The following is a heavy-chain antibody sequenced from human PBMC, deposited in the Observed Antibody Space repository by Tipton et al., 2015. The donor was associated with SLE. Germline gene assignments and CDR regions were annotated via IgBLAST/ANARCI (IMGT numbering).Heavy chain of an antibody. J-gene: IGHJ3*01. D-gene: IGHD1-20*01. CDR2: IYTSGTP. V-gene: IGHV4-4*08. CDR1: GGSIRSHY. CDR3: AGITGTTGGAFDL. Sequence: TLSLTCTVSGGSIRSHYWNWIRQAPGKGLECIGYIYTSGTPNYNPSLESRVTISVDTSKNQFSLKLSSVTAADTAVYYCAGITGTTGGAFDLWGHGTMVIVSS.